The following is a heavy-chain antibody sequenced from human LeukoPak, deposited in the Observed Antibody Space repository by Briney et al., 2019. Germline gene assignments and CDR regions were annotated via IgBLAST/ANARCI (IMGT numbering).Heavy chain of an antibody. J-gene: IGHJ5*02. Sequence: SETLSLTCTVSRGSISNGDFYWDWIRQSPGKELEWIANIHYTGNTYYIPSLKGRITMYVDTSKNQFSLKLTSVTAADTAVYYCAKSGHSYYYTPGDFSWGQGTLVTVSS. CDR3: AKSGHSYYYTPGDFS. CDR1: RGSISNGDFY. D-gene: IGHD3-22*01. CDR2: IHYTGNT. V-gene: IGHV4-39*01.